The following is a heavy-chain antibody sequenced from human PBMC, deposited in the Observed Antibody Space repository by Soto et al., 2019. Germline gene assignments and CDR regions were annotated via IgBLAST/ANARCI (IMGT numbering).Heavy chain of an antibody. CDR2: IDPSDSYT. V-gene: IGHV5-10-1*01. D-gene: IGHD6-19*01. Sequence: PGESLKISCKGSGYSFTSYWISWVRQMPGKGLEWMGRIDPSDSYTNYSPSFQGHVTISADKSISTAYLQWSSLKASDTDMYYCARFEVRGSSGPGGMDVWGQGTTVTVSS. CDR3: ARFEVRGSSGPGGMDV. J-gene: IGHJ6*02. CDR1: GYSFTSYW.